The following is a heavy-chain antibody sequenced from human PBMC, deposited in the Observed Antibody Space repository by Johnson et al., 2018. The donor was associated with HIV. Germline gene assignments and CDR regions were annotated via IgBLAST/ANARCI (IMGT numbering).Heavy chain of an antibody. CDR2: ISSSGLTI. Sequence: QVQLVESGGGLVKPGGSLRLSCAASGFTFSDCYMSWLRQAPGKGLEWVSYISSSGLTIYYADSVKGRFTISRDNAKNSLYLKMNSLRPEDTAVYYCARDAYYGSGSYSQRNTFDVWGQGTMVAVSS. CDR3: ARDAYYGSGSYSQRNTFDV. CDR1: GFTFSDCY. D-gene: IGHD3-10*01. J-gene: IGHJ3*01. V-gene: IGHV3-11*04.